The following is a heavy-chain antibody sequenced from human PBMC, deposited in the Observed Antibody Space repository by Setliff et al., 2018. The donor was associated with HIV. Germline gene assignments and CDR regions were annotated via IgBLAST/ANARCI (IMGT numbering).Heavy chain of an antibody. D-gene: IGHD3-22*01. CDR1: GFTFSSYA. J-gene: IGHJ6*02. CDR3: ARRKYYYDSTAYFHYKYYGLDV. V-gene: IGHV3-23*01. CDR2: ISDSGGAT. Sequence: GGSLRLSCAASGFTFSSYAMHWVRQAPGKGLEWVSAISDSGGATENADSVKGRFTISRDNSKKMLYLQMNSLRAEDTAVYYCARRKYYYDSTAYFHYKYYGLDVWGQGTTVTVSS.